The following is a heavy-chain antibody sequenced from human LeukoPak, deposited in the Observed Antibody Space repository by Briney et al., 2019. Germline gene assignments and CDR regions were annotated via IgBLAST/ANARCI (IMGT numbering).Heavy chain of an antibody. Sequence: GGSLRLSCAASGFSFSVAWMSWVRQAPGKGLEWVGRIKSNSDGGTSDYAAPVKGRFSISRDNSKNTLYLQMNSLKTEDTAVYYCTTIITVTTLGLDFWGQGTMVTVSS. CDR2: IKSNSDGGTS. D-gene: IGHD4-17*01. CDR3: TTIITVTTLGLDF. CDR1: GFSFSVAW. J-gene: IGHJ3*01. V-gene: IGHV3-15*01.